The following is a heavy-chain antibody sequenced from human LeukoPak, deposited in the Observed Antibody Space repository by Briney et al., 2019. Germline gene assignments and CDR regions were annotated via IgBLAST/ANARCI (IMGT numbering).Heavy chain of an antibody. Sequence: PGGSLRLSCAASGFTFSSHWMSWVRQAPGKGLEWVANIKQDGSEKYYVDSVKGRFTISRDNAKNSLYLQMNSLRAEDTAVYYCAREMEYSSSSDAFDIWGQGTMVTVSS. V-gene: IGHV3-7*01. CDR2: IKQDGSEK. CDR1: GFTFSSHW. CDR3: AREMEYSSSSDAFDI. J-gene: IGHJ3*02. D-gene: IGHD6-6*01.